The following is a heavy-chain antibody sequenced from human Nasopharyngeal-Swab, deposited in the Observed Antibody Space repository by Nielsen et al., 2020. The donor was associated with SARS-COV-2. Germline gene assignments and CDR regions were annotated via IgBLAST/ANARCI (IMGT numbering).Heavy chain of an antibody. CDR3: AREGGAVVVGPAADY. D-gene: IGHD2-15*01. Sequence: YADSVRGRFTISRDNSKNTLYLQMNSLRAEDTAVYYCAREGGAVVVGPAADYWGQGTLVTVSS. V-gene: IGHV3-30*07. J-gene: IGHJ4*02.